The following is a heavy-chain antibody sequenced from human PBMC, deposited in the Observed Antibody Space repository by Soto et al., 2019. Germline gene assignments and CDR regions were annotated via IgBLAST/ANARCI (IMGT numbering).Heavy chain of an antibody. CDR2: IIPIFGTA. J-gene: IGHJ5*02. Sequence: QVQLVQSGAEVKKPGSSVKVSCKASGGTFSSYAISWVRQAPGQGLEWMGGIIPIFGTANYAQKFQGRVTITADESTSTAYMELSSLRSEDTAVYYCAIVYSSSWYGLDPNWFDPWGQGTLVTVSS. D-gene: IGHD6-13*01. V-gene: IGHV1-69*12. CDR3: AIVYSSSWYGLDPNWFDP. CDR1: GGTFSSYA.